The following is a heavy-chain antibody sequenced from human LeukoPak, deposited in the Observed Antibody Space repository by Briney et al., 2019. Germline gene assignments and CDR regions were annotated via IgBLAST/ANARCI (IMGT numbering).Heavy chain of an antibody. D-gene: IGHD6-19*01. V-gene: IGHV3-74*01. CDR2: INSDGSST. CDR3: ARFGSSGWYGLGDY. J-gene: IGHJ4*02. CDR1: GFTFSSYW. Sequence: GGSLRLSCAASGFTFSSYWLHWVRQAPGKGLVWVSRINSDGSSTSYADSVKGRFTISRDNAKNTLYLQMNSLRAEDTAVYYCARFGSSGWYGLGDYWGQGTLVTVSS.